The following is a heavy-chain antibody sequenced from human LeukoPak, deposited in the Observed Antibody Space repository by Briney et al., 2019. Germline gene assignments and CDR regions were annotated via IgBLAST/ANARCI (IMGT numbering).Heavy chain of an antibody. CDR1: GYSLSRGYY. D-gene: IGHD2-15*01. CDR2: IYHIGGH. Sequence: SQTLSLTCALSGYSLSRGYYWGWIRQPPGKGLGWIGSIYHIGGHIYNPSLRSRVTISVATSKNQFSLKLSSVTAADTAVYYCARVQGYCSGGSCFRPHNWFDPWGQGTLVTVSS. V-gene: IGHV4-38-2*01. J-gene: IGHJ5*02. CDR3: ARVQGYCSGGSCFRPHNWFDP.